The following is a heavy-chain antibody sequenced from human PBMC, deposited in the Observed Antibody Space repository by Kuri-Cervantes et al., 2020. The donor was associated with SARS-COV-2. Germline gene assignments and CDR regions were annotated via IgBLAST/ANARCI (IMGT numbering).Heavy chain of an antibody. CDR2: ISSSSGYI. V-gene: IGHV3-21*01. D-gene: IGHD1-26*01. J-gene: IGHJ3*02. Sequence: GGSLRLSCTASGFTFSGYNMNWVRQAPGKGLEWVSSISSSSGYIYYTDSVMGRFTISRDNAKNSLYLQMNSLRAEDTAVYHCAKGRQISIVGAIGVGDAFDIWGQGTMVTVSS. CDR1: GFTFSGYN. CDR3: AKGRQISIVGAIGVGDAFDI.